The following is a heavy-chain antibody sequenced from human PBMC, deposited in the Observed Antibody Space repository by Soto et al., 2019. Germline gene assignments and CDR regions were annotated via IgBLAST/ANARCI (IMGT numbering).Heavy chain of an antibody. D-gene: IGHD3-10*01. V-gene: IGHV1-69*02. CDR1: GGTFSSYT. CDR2: IIPILGIA. Sequence: QVQLVQSGAEVKKPGSSVKVSCKASGGTFSSYTISWVRQAPGQGLEWMGRIIPILGIANYAQKFQGRVTITADKSTSTAYMELSSLRSEDTAVYYCAIGDTMVRGVIAYWGQGTLVTVSS. CDR3: AIGDTMVRGVIAY. J-gene: IGHJ4*02.